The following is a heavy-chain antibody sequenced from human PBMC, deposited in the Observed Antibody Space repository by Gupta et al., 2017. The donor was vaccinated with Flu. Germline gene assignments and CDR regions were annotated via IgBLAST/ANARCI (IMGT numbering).Heavy chain of an antibody. CDR1: GFTFSNYG. V-gene: IGHV3-30*18. J-gene: IGHJ6*02. D-gene: IGHD4-11*01. CDR3: AKGSAATTSGGMDV. CDR2: ISYDGSDK. Sequence: GTSLRLSCAASGFTFSNYGIHWVRQAPGKGLEWVAVISYDGSDKYYADSVKGRFTISRDNSKNTLFLQMNSLRPEDTAVYYCAKGSAATTSGGMDVWGQGTTVTVSS.